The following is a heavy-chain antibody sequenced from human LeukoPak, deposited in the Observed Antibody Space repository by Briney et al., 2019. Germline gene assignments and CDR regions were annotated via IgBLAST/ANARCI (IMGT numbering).Heavy chain of an antibody. CDR1: GFTFRSYT. CDR3: ARVPLGYCTNGVCSHFDY. Sequence: AGGSLRLSCAASGFTFRSYTMNWVRQAPGKGLEWVSSITSSGIYIYYADSVKGRFTISRDNAKNSLYLQMNSLRAEDTAVYYCARVPLGYCTNGVCSHFDYWGQGTLVTVSS. J-gene: IGHJ4*02. V-gene: IGHV3-21*01. CDR2: ITSSGIYI. D-gene: IGHD2-8*01.